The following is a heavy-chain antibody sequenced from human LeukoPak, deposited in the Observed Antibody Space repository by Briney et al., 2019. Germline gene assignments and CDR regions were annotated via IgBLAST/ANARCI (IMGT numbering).Heavy chain of an antibody. D-gene: IGHD6-6*01. Sequence: PGGSLRLSCAASGFTFSSYEMNWVRQAPGKGLEWVSAISGSGGSTYYADSVKGRFTISRDNSKNTLYLQMNSLRAEDTAVYYCAKVFLEYSSPPYIDYWGQGTLVTVSS. CDR1: GFTFSSYE. CDR3: AKVFLEYSSPPYIDY. V-gene: IGHV3-23*01. CDR2: ISGSGGST. J-gene: IGHJ4*02.